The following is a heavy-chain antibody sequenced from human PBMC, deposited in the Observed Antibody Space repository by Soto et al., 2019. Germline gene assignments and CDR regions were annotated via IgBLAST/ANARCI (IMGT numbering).Heavy chain of an antibody. J-gene: IGHJ4*02. CDR2: IYYSGST. D-gene: IGHD3-16*02. CDR1: GGSISSGGYY. V-gene: IGHV4-31*03. Sequence: PSETLSLTCTVSGGSISSGGYYWSWIRQHPGKGLEWIGYIYYSGSTYYNPSLKSRVTISVDTSKNQFSLKLSSVTAADTAVYYCARVLYYDYVWGSYRFDYWGQGTRVTVSS. CDR3: ARVLYYDYVWGSYRFDY.